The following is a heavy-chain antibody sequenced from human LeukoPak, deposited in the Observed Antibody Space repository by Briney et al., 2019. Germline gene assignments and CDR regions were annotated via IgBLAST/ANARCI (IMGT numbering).Heavy chain of an antibody. CDR3: ALVRGAYRYDSAWYFDF. CDR1: GYTLTELS. Sequence: ASVKVSCNVSGYTLTELSMHWVRLTPGKGLQWMGGFDPDDGEIIYAQKFQGRVTMTEDTSTGTAYMELRSLRSEDAAMYYCALVRGAYRYDSAWYFDFWGQGTLVTVSS. CDR2: FDPDDGEI. D-gene: IGHD5-18*01. V-gene: IGHV1-24*01. J-gene: IGHJ4*02.